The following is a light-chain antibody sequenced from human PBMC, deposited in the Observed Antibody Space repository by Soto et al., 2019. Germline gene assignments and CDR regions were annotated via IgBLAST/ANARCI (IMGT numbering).Light chain of an antibody. Sequence: EFVLTQSPVTLSLSPGERATLSCMASQSFRGLLAWYQQKPGQGHRLLIYGASTRATGIPARFSGSGSETDFTLTISSLRSEDSAVYHCQQYNIWPITFGQGTRLEIK. J-gene: IGKJ5*01. V-gene: IGKV3-15*01. CDR2: GAS. CDR3: QQYNIWPIT. CDR1: QSFRGL.